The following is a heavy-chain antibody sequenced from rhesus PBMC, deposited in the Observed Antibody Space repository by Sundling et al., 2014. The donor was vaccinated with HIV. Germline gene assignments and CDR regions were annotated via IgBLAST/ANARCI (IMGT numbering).Heavy chain of an antibody. CDR3: VREKYSTSCFDY. CDR1: GGSFSGYY. V-gene: IGHV4-165*01. Sequence: QVQLQESGPGLVKPSETLSLTCAVSGGSFSGYYWGWIRQPPGMGLEWIGYISAITGSTDYNPSLESRVTISTDTSKNQFSLKLTSVTAADTAVYYCVREKYSTSCFDYWGQGVLVTVSS. D-gene: IGHD6-43*01. CDR2: ISAITGST. J-gene: IGHJ4*01.